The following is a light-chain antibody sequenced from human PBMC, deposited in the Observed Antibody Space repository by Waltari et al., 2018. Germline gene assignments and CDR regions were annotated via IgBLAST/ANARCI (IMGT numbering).Light chain of an antibody. CDR2: DAS. CDR3: QQFDTLPPS. V-gene: IGKV1-33*01. CDR1: QDINNF. Sequence: DIQMTQSPSSLSASVGDRVTITCQASQDINNFLNWYQQKPGRAPSPLIYDASNLETGVPSRFSGSGSGTHFTLTISSLQTEDSATYYCQQFDTLPPSFGGGTKMEI. J-gene: IGKJ4*01.